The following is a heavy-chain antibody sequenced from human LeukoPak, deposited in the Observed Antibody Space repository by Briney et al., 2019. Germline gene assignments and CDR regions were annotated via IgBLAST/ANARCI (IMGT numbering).Heavy chain of an antibody. CDR2: INHSGST. Sequence: SETLSLTCTVSGGSISSYYWSWIRQPPGKGLEWIGEINHSGSTNYNPSLKSRVTISVDTSKNQFSLKLSSVTAADTAVYYCARGREEQIEGLDYWGQGTLVTVSS. CDR1: GGSISSYY. V-gene: IGHV4-34*01. J-gene: IGHJ4*02. D-gene: IGHD1/OR15-1a*01. CDR3: ARGREEQIEGLDY.